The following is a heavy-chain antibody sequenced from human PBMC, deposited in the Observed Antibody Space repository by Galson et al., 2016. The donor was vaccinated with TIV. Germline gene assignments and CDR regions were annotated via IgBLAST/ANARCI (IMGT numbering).Heavy chain of an antibody. J-gene: IGHJ6*02. CDR3: ARDHAMYSGIYFGRGYYYYGMDV. Sequence: SLRLSCAASGFTFSSSEMIWVRQAPGKGLEWVSYMSGSGSVRYYADSVRGRFTISRDNAQNSLYLQMTSLRVEDTALYYCARDHAMYSGIYFGRGYYYYGMDVWGQGTTVTASS. D-gene: IGHD1-26*01. CDR1: GFTFSSSE. CDR2: MSGSGSVR. V-gene: IGHV3-48*03.